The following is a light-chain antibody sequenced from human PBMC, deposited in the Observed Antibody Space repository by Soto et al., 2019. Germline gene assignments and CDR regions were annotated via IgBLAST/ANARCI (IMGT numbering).Light chain of an antibody. CDR3: QHRASWPLT. CDR2: DAS. Sequence: VLTQSPATLSLSLGERATLSCRASQSISRYLAWYQQQPGQAPRLLIYDASNRATGIPARFSGSGSGTDFTLTTSSLEPEDFAVYYCQHRASWPLTFGGGTKVDIK. CDR1: QSISRY. V-gene: IGKV3-11*01. J-gene: IGKJ4*01.